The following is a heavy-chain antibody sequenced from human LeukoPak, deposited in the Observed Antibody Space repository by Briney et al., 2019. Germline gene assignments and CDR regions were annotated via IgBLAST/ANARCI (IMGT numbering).Heavy chain of an antibody. V-gene: IGHV3-21*01. Sequence: GGSLRLSCAASGFTVSSNYMSWVRQAPGKGLEWVSSISSSSSYIYYADSVKGRFTISRDNAKNSLFLQMNSLRAEDTAVYYCARDSPCCSGGSCYCDAFDIWGQGTMVTVSS. D-gene: IGHD2-15*01. CDR2: ISSSSSYI. CDR1: GFTVSSNY. CDR3: ARDSPCCSGGSCYCDAFDI. J-gene: IGHJ3*02.